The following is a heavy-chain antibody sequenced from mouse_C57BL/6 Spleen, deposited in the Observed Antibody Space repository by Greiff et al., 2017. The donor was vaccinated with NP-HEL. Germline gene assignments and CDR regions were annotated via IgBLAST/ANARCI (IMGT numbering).Heavy chain of an antibody. CDR3: ARSGDYDDFYAMDY. D-gene: IGHD2-4*01. Sequence: QVQLQQSGAELVRPGTSVKVSCKASGYAFTNYLIEWVKQRPGQGLEWIGVINPGSGGTNYNEKFKGKATLTADKSSSTAYMQLSSLTSEDSAVYFCARSGDYDDFYAMDYWGQGTSVTVSS. J-gene: IGHJ4*01. V-gene: IGHV1-54*01. CDR1: GYAFTNYL. CDR2: INPGSGGT.